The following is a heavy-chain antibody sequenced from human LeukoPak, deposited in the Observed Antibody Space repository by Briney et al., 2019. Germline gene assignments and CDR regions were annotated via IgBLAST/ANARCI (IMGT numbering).Heavy chain of an antibody. J-gene: IGHJ4*02. CDR2: ISSGGNT. CDR1: GFTFNNFA. Sequence: GGSLRLSRAASGFTFNNFALTWVRQAPGKGLEWVSAISSGGNTYYTDSVKGRFTISRDNSKSTLYLQVNSLGAEDTAVYYCTRILTGHYNFDYWGQGTLVTVSS. D-gene: IGHD3-9*01. V-gene: IGHV3-23*01. CDR3: TRILTGHYNFDY.